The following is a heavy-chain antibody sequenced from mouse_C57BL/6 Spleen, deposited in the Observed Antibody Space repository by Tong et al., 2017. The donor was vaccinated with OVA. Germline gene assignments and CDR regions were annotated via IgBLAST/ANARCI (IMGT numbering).Heavy chain of an antibody. CDR2: ISDGGSYT. D-gene: IGHD1-1*01. CDR1: GFTFSSYA. Sequence: EVQLQESGGDLVKPGGSLKLSCAASGFTFSSYAMSWVRQTPEKRLEWVATISDGGSYTYYPDNVKGRFTISRDNAKNNLYLQMSQLKSEDTAMYYCARGGGSSYYAMDYWGQGTSITVSS. CDR3: ARGGGSSYYAMDY. V-gene: IGHV5-4*01. J-gene: IGHJ4*01.